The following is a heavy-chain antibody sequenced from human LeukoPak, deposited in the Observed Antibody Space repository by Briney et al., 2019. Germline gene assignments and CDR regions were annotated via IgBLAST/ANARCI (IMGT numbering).Heavy chain of an antibody. CDR1: GYTFTQND. J-gene: IGHJ3*01. CDR3: ARGEAGYLEAFDV. Sequence: ASVKVSCKASGYTFTQNDMHWVRQAPGQGLEWMGIINPYGDSTYARKFQGRVTMTRDTSTSTVYMALSSLTSDDTGVYFCARGEAGYLEAFDVWGQGTMVTVSS. CDR2: INPYGDS. D-gene: IGHD3-3*01. V-gene: IGHV1-46*03.